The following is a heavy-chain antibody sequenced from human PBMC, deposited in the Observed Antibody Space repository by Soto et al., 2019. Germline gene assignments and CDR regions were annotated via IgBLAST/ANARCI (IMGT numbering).Heavy chain of an antibody. CDR2: ISSSSSYI. CDR3: AVSIENYYYMDV. D-gene: IGHD2-21*01. V-gene: IGHV3-21*01. Sequence: EVQLVESGGGLVKPGGSLRLSCAASGFTFSSYSMNWVRQAPGKGLEWVSSISSSSSYIYYADSVKGRFTISRDNAKNSLYLQMNSLRAEDTAAYYCAVSIENYYYMDVWGKGTTVTVSS. CDR1: GFTFSSYS. J-gene: IGHJ6*03.